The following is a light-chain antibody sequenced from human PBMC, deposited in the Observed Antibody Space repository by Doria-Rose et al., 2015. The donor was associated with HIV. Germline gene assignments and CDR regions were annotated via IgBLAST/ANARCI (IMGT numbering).Light chain of an antibody. J-gene: IGLJ1*01. V-gene: IGLV1-40*01. CDR2: GTT. Sequence: QSVLTQPPSVSGAPGQRVAISCTGSSSNIGAVFDVNWYQQFPRTAPKLLIHGTTNRPSVFPDKFSGSKSGTSASMAISGLRAEDEADYYCQSYDSRLSVYVFGTGTKVTVL. CDR3: QSYDSRLSVYV. CDR1: SSNIGAVFD.